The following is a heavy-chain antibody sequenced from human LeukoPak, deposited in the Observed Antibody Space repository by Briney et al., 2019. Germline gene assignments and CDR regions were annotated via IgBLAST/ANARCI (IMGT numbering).Heavy chain of an antibody. Sequence: ASVKVSCKVSGYTLTELSMHWVRQAPGKGLGWMGGFDPEDGETIYAQKFQGRVTMTEDTSTDTAYMELSSLRSEDTAVYYCARPLDGGNSAGWFDPWGQGTLVTVSS. CDR2: FDPEDGET. CDR3: ARPLDGGNSAGWFDP. D-gene: IGHD4-23*01. V-gene: IGHV1-24*01. J-gene: IGHJ5*02. CDR1: GYTLTELS.